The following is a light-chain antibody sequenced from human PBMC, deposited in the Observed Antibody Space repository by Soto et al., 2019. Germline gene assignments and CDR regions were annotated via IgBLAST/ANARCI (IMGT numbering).Light chain of an antibody. CDR2: DAS. Sequence: DIQMTQSPTSLSASVGYRVAITRRASQDISNFLNWYQQTPGKAPKLRTYDASDLETGVPSRLSGSGSGTDFTFTISNVQPEDNATYYCQQYENLPTFGQGTRLEIK. V-gene: IGKV1-33*01. CDR1: QDISNF. CDR3: QQYENLPT. J-gene: IGKJ5*01.